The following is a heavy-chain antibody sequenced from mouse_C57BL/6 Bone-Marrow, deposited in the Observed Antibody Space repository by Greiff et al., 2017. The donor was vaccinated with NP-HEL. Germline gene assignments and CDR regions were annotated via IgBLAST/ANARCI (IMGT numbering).Heavy chain of an antibody. CDR2: INPGSGGT. CDR3: ARGFAY. J-gene: IGHJ3*01. CDR1: GYAFTNYL. V-gene: IGHV1-54*01. Sequence: QVQLQQPGAELVRPGTSVKVSCKASGYAFTNYLIEWVKQRPGQGLEWIGVINPGSGGTNYNEKFKGKATLTADKSSSTAYMQLSSLTSEDSAVYFCARGFAYWGQGTLVTVSA.